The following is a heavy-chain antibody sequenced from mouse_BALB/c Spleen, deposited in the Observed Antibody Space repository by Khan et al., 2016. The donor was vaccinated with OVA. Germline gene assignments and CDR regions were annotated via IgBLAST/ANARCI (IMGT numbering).Heavy chain of an antibody. J-gene: IGHJ4*01. CDR1: GFSLTNYG. D-gene: IGHD2-10*01. V-gene: IGHV2-6-1*01. CDR3: ARQPYYHYNVMDY. CDR2: MWSDGST. Sequence: QVQLKQLGPGLVAPSQSLSITCTISGFSLTNYGVHWVRQPPGKGLEWLVLMWSDGSTTYNSALKSRLTISKDNSKSQVFLKMNSLQTDDTAIYFCARQPYYHYNVMDYWGQGTSVTVSS.